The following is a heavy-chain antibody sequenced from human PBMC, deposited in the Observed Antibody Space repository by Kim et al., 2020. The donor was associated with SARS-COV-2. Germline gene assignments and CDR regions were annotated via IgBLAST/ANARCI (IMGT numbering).Heavy chain of an antibody. CDR2: ISYDGSNQ. Sequence: GGSLRLSCAASGFTFGDYAMHWVRQAPGKALEWVAIISYDGSNQYYADSVKGRFTISRDNSKNTLYLQMNSLRAEDTAVYYCASPGGDSTGYYYYFDYWGQGTLVTVSS. J-gene: IGHJ4*02. CDR1: GFTFGDYA. V-gene: IGHV3-30-3*01. D-gene: IGHD3-22*01. CDR3: ASPGGDSTGYYYYFDY.